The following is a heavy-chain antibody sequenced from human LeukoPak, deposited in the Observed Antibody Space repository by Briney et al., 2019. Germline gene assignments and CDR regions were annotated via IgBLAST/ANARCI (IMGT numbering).Heavy chain of an antibody. CDR2: ISSSGSSI. Sequence: GGSLRLSCVASGFTFSSYEMNWVRQAPGKGLEWVSYISSSGSSIYYADSVKGRFTISRDNAKNSLYLQMNSLRAEDTAVYYCAREGVMRGSQQGLDYWGQGTLVTVSS. D-gene: IGHD1-26*01. J-gene: IGHJ4*02. V-gene: IGHV3-48*03. CDR1: GFTFSSYE. CDR3: AREGVMRGSQQGLDY.